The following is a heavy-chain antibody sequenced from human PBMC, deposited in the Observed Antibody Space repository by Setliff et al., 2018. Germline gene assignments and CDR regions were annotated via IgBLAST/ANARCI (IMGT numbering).Heavy chain of an antibody. Sequence: SVKVSCKVSGGPLNSYSFSWVRQAPGQGLEWMGRIIPVLDITRYSQKFQGRATITADKSTGIIYMELTSLRSDDTAVYYCASDRNGYSSGWSRPYFDYWGQGTLVTVSS. D-gene: IGHD6-19*01. J-gene: IGHJ4*02. CDR3: ASDRNGYSSGWSRPYFDY. V-gene: IGHV1-69*02. CDR1: GGPLNSYS. CDR2: IIPVLDIT.